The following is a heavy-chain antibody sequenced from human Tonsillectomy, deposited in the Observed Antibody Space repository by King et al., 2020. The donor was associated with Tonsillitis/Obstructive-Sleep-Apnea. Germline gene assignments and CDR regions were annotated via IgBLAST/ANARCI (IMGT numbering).Heavy chain of an antibody. V-gene: IGHV5-51*01. CDR2: IYPGDSDT. CDR3: ARKGAYSSSSEDYFDN. J-gene: IGHJ4*02. Sequence: VQLVESGAEVKKPGESVKISCKGSGYSFTTYWIAWVRQMPGKGLEWMGIIYPGDSDTTYSPAFQGQVTISADKSISTAYLQWSSLQASVTAMYYCARKGAYSSSSEDYFDNWGQGTLVTVSS. CDR1: GYSFTTYW. D-gene: IGHD6-6*01.